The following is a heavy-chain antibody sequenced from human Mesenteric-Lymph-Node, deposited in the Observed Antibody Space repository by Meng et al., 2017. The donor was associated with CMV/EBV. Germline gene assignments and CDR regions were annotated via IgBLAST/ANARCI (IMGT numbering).Heavy chain of an antibody. D-gene: IGHD6-13*01. Sequence: ASGYTFTNYGMSWVRHAPGQSLEWMGWINTDTGNPTYAQGFSGRFVFSLDTSVTTAYLQISSLEADDTAVYYCVRQQQKVRGRYPEYWGPGTLVTVSS. V-gene: IGHV7-4-1*02. CDR1: GYTFTNYG. CDR2: INTDTGNP. CDR3: VRQQQKVRGRYPEY. J-gene: IGHJ4*02.